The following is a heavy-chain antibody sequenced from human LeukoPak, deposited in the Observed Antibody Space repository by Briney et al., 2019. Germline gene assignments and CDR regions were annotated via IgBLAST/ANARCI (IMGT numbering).Heavy chain of an antibody. CDR2: LIGSSGST. Sequence: GGSLRLSCAASGFTSTNYVMNWVRQAPGKGLEWVSVLIGSSGSTDYADSVKGRFTIARDNSKTTVFLQMNSQRPEDTAIYYCAKGAYDYIEIGYFDSWGQGTLVTVSS. D-gene: IGHD5-12*01. V-gene: IGHV3-23*01. CDR1: GFTSTNYV. J-gene: IGHJ4*02. CDR3: AKGAYDYIEIGYFDS.